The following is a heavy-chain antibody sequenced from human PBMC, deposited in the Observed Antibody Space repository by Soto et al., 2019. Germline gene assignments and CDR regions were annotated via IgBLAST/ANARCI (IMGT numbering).Heavy chain of an antibody. V-gene: IGHV1-8*01. CDR3: ARVYCSGGSCYGIDY. Sequence: GASVKVSCKASGYTFTSYDINWVRQATGQGLEWMGWMSPNSGATGYAQKFQGRVTMTRDTSISTAYMELSNLRSEDAAVYYCARVYCSGGSCYGIDYWGQGTLVTVSS. J-gene: IGHJ4*02. CDR1: GYTFTSYD. CDR2: MSPNSGAT. D-gene: IGHD2-15*01.